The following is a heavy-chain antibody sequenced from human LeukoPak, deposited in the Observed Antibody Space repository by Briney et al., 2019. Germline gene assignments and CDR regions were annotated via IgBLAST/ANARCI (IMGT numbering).Heavy chain of an antibody. CDR2: IGAGGTFT. CDR3: ARDNVVHAFDI. V-gene: IGHV3-23*01. J-gene: IGHJ3*02. Sequence: GGSLRLSCTASGFTFSSYAMNWVRQAPGKGLEWVSGIGAGGTFTYYADSVKGRFTISRDNSRNTLYLQMNSLRAEDTAVYYCARDNVVHAFDIWGQGTMVTVSS. CDR1: GFTFSSYA. D-gene: IGHD2-15*01.